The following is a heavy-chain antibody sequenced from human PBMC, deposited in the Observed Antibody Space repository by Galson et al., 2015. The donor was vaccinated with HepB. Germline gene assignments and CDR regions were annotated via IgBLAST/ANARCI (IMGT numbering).Heavy chain of an antibody. Sequence: SLRLSCAASGFTFSSYGMHWVRQAPGKGLEWVAVISYDGSNKYYADSVKGRFTISRDNSKNTLYLQMNSLRAEDTAVYYCAKPTYYYDSSGYYYASWVYFQHWGQGTLVTVSS. CDR2: ISYDGSNK. V-gene: IGHV3-30*18. CDR1: GFTFSSYG. J-gene: IGHJ1*01. D-gene: IGHD3-22*01. CDR3: AKPTYYYDSSGYYYASWVYFQH.